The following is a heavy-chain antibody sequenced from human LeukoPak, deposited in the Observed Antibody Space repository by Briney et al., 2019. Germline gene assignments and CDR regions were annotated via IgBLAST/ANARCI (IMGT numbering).Heavy chain of an antibody. CDR3: ARSAVVVTEDYFDY. D-gene: IGHD2-21*02. J-gene: IGHJ4*02. CDR2: INAYNGNT. V-gene: IGHV1-18*01. Sequence: ASVKVSCKASGYTFTSYGISWVRQAPGQGLEWMGWINAYNGNTNYAQKLQGRVTMTTDTSTSTAYMELRSLRSDDTAVYYCARSAVVVTEDYFDYWGQGTLVTVSS. CDR1: GYTFTSYG.